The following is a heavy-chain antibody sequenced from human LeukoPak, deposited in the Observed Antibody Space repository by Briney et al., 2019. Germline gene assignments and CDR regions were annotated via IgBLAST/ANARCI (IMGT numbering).Heavy chain of an antibody. CDR3: AKRSGYCSTISCYHLFDY. J-gene: IGHJ4*02. V-gene: IGHV3-23*01. Sequence: PGGSLRLSCAASGFTFSNYAMSWVRQAPGKGLEGVSGITGSGGSTNYADSVKGRFTISRESAKNTLYLQMTSLRVEDTAVYYCAKRSGYCSTISCYHLFDYWGQGTLVTVSS. CDR2: ITGSGGST. D-gene: IGHD2-2*01. CDR1: GFTFSNYA.